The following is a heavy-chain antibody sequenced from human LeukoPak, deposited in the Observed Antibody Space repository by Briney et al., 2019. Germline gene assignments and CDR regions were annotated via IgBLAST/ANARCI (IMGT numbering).Heavy chain of an antibody. CDR2: ISSSSSYI. CDR3: ARFGGGYGMDV. D-gene: IGHD2-15*01. Sequence: PGGSLRLSCAASGFTFSSYSMNWVRQAPGKGLEWVSSISSSSSYIYYADSVKGRFTISRDNAKNSLYLQMNSLRAEDTAVYYCARFGGGYGMDVWGQGTTVSVSS. CDR1: GFTFSSYS. V-gene: IGHV3-21*06. J-gene: IGHJ6*02.